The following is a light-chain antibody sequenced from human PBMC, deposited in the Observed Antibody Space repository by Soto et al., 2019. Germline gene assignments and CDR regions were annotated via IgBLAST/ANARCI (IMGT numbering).Light chain of an antibody. Sequence: QSALAQPASVCGSPGQSITISWTGTSDYVGAYNSVSWYQQLPHKAPQVILYKGTQRPSGVSSRFSGSTSGNAASLTISGLQADDEADYFCCSSAPESTYVFGTGTKVTVL. CDR1: SDYVGAYNS. CDR2: KGT. V-gene: IGLV2-23*01. CDR3: CSSAPESTYV. J-gene: IGLJ1*01.